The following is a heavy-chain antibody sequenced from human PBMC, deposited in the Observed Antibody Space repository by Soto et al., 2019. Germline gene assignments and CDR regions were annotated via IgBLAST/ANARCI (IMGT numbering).Heavy chain of an antibody. CDR1: GFTFSSYA. V-gene: IGHV3-30-3*01. J-gene: IGHJ4*02. D-gene: IGHD6-13*01. CDR3: ARDQGHPATGIAAAGTFLGY. CDR2: ISYDGSNK. Sequence: QVQLVESGGGVVQPGRSLRLSCAASGFTFSSYAMHWVRQAPGKGLEWVAVISYDGSNKYYADSVKGRFTISRDNSKNTLYLQMNSLRAEDTAVYYCARDQGHPATGIAAAGTFLGYWGQGTLVTVSS.